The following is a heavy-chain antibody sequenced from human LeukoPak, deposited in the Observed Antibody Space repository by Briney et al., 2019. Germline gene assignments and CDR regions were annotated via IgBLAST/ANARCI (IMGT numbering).Heavy chain of an antibody. D-gene: IGHD3-3*01. CDR1: GGFFSGYY. J-gene: IGHJ6*02. Sequence: SETLSLTCAVYGGFFSGYYWSWIRQPPGKGLEWIGEINRSGSTNYNPSLKSRVTISVDTSKSQFSLKLTSVTAADTAVYYCARVAHDFWSGYPPYYYYGMDVWGQGTTVTVSS. CDR3: ARVAHDFWSGYPPYYYYGMDV. V-gene: IGHV4-34*01. CDR2: INRSGST.